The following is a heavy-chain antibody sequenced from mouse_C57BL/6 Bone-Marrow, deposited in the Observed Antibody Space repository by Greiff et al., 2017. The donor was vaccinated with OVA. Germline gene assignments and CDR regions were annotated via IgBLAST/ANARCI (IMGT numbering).Heavy chain of an antibody. CDR2: IDPENGDT. CDR1: GFNIKDDY. Sequence: EVQLQQSGAELVRPVASVKLSCTASGFNIKDDYMHWVKQRPEQGLEWIGWIDPENGDTEYASKFQGKATITADTSSNTAYLQLSSLTSEDTAVYYCTTRAITTVVGGYWGQGTTLTVSS. V-gene: IGHV14-4*01. D-gene: IGHD1-1*01. CDR3: TTRAITTVVGGY. J-gene: IGHJ2*01.